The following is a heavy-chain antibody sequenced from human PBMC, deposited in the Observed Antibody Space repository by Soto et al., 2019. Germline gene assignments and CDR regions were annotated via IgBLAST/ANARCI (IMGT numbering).Heavy chain of an antibody. Sequence: GGSLRLSCAASGFTFSSYGMHWVRQAPGKGLEWVAVISYDGSNKYYADSVKGRFTISRDNSKNTLYLQMNSLRAEDTAVYYWAKSLAFGGYDFDYWGQGTLVTVSS. CDR2: ISYDGSNK. D-gene: IGHD5-12*01. CDR1: GFTFSSYG. J-gene: IGHJ4*02. CDR3: AKSLAFGGYDFDY. V-gene: IGHV3-30*18.